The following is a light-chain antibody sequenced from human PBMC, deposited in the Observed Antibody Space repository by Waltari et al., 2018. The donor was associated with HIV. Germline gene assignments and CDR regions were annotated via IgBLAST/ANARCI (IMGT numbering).Light chain of an antibody. CDR1: YSNIGNHH. Sequence: QSVLTQPPSVSEAPRQRVTISCAGTYSNIGNHHVNWYQQVPGKTPRLLIYYNDLLSSGVSDRFSGSKSGTSASLAISVLQSEDEADYYCATWDDILNGPVFGGGTKLTVL. J-gene: IGLJ2*01. CDR3: ATWDDILNGPV. CDR2: YND. V-gene: IGLV1-36*01.